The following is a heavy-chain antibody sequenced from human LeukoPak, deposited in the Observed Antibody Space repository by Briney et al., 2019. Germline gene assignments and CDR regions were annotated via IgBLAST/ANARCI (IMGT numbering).Heavy chain of an antibody. D-gene: IGHD3-3*01. CDR3: ARDEGFPRPQDLEWLLGRWGYYYYYGMDV. J-gene: IGHJ6*02. V-gene: IGHV1-69*13. CDR1: GGTFSNYT. CDR2: IIPIFGTA. Sequence: GASVKVSCKASGGTFSNYTISWVRQAPGQGLEWMGGIIPIFGTANYAQKFQGRVAITADESTSTAYMELSSLRSEDTAVYYCARDEGFPRPQDLEWLLGRWGYYYYYGMDVWGQGTTVTVSS.